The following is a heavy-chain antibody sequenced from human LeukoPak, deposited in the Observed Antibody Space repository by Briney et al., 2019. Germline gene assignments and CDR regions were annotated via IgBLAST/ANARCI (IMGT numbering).Heavy chain of an antibody. CDR2: ISSRGTAI. Sequence: GGFLRLSCAASGFTFSDYCMSWIRQAPGKGLEWVSYISSRGTAIYYADSVKGRFTISRDNAKNSLYLQMNSLRAEDTAVYYCARVGEFYYHTSGYYYHWGKGTLVTVSS. CDR3: ARVGEFYYHTSGYYYH. V-gene: IGHV3-11*01. D-gene: IGHD3-22*01. J-gene: IGHJ4*02. CDR1: GFTFSDYC.